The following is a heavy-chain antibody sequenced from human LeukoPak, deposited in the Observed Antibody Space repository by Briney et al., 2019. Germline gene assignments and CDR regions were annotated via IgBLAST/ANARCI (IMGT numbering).Heavy chain of an antibody. V-gene: IGHV1-69*06. D-gene: IGHD2-15*01. CDR1: GGTFSNYA. J-gene: IGHJ4*02. Sequence: SVKVSCKASGGTFSNYAISWVRQAPGQGLEWMGGIIPIFGTANYAQKFRGRVTITADKSTRTAYMELSSLRSEDTAVYYCARIVVAPSRSYYFDYWGQGTLVTVSS. CDR2: IIPIFGTA. CDR3: ARIVVAPSRSYYFDY.